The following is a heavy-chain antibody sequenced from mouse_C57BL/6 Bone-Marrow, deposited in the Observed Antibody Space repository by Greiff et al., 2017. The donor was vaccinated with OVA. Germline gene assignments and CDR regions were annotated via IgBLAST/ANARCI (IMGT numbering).Heavy chain of an antibody. V-gene: IGHV1-4*01. CDR3: ARSTYGNFDY. CDR1: GYTFTSYT. CDR2: ISPSSGYT. Sequence: QVQLMESGAELARPGASVKLSCTASGYTFTSYTMHWVKQRPGQGLEWIGYISPSSGYTKYNHTFKDKATFTADKASSTAYMQLSSLTSEAAADYCCARSTYGNFDYWGKGTTLTVSS. D-gene: IGHD2-1*01. J-gene: IGHJ2*01.